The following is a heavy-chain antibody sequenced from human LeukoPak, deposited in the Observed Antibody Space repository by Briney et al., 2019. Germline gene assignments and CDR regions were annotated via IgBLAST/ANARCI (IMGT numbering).Heavy chain of an antibody. CDR3: ARGPYYYGSGSYSLGY. J-gene: IGHJ4*02. D-gene: IGHD3-10*01. V-gene: IGHV4-59*01. Sequence: SETLSLTCTVSGGSISSYYWSWIRQPPGKGLEWIGYIYYSGSTNYNPSLKSRVTISVDTSKNQFSLKLSSVTAADTAVYYCARGPYYYGSGSYSLGYWGQGTLVTVSS. CDR2: IYYSGST. CDR1: GGSISSYY.